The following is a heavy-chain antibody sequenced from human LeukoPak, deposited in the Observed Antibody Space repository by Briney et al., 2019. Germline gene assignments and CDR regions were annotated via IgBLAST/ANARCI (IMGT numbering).Heavy chain of an antibody. D-gene: IGHD1-26*01. CDR2: INPNSGGT. CDR1: GYTFTGYY. V-gene: IGHV1-2*02. CDR3: ARDGLPGRLGGPGHYYFDY. Sequence: ASVKVSCKASGYTFTGYYMHWVRQAPGQGLEWMGWINPNSGGTNYAQKFQGRVTMTRDTSISTAYMELSRLRSDDTAVYYCARDGLPGRLGGPGHYYFDYWGQGTLVTVSS. J-gene: IGHJ4*02.